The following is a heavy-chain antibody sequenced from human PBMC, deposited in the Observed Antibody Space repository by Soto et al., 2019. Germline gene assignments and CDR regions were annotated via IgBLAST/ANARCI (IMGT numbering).Heavy chain of an antibody. D-gene: IGHD6-19*01. CDR1: NDSIRSGTYY. CDR3: ATGRSDSGWYEELF. V-gene: IGHV4-39*01. CDR2: LSYLGTT. Sequence: PSETLSLTCTVSNDSIRSGTYYWAWIRQPPGRGLEWMGSLSYLGTTDYNPSLKSRVTISKDASKNQFSLKLTSVTAADTAVYYCATGRSDSGWYEELFWGRGTLVTSPQ. J-gene: IGHJ2*01.